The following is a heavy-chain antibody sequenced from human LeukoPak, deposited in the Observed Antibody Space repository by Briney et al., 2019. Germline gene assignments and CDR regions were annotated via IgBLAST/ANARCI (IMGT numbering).Heavy chain of an antibody. CDR3: ARDSNWGTLFDY. J-gene: IGHJ4*02. CDR1: GGSISSGGYY. V-gene: IGHV4-31*03. D-gene: IGHD7-27*01. Sequence: SETLSLTCTVSGGSISSGGYYWSWLRQHPGKGLEWIGYIYYSGSTYYNPSLRSRVTISVDTPKNQFSLKLSSVTAADTAVYYCARDSNWGTLFDYWGQGTLVTVSS. CDR2: IYYSGST.